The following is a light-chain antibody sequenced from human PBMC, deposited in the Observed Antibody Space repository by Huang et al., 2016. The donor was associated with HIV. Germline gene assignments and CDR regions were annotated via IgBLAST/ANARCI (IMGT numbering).Light chain of an antibody. Sequence: DIQMTQSPSSLSASVGDRVTISCRASQTIGTHLNWYQQKPGEAPKLLMFTASTWQSGVPSRFSGSGAGAVFALTISSLQPEDFATYYCQQSFSTPYTFGQGTKLDIK. CDR1: QTIGTH. V-gene: IGKV1-39*01. CDR2: TAS. J-gene: IGKJ2*01. CDR3: QQSFSTPYT.